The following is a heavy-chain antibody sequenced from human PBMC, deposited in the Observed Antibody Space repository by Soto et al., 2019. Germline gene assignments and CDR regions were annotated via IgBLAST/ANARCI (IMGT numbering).Heavy chain of an antibody. CDR3: ARGVSAGVDY. CDR1: GYSFTSLD. CDR2: MQPSTGRT. J-gene: IGHJ4*02. V-gene: IGHV1-8*01. Sequence: QVQLVQSGAEVREPGASVKVSCKASGYSFTSLDINWVRQTAGQGLEWMGWMQPSTGRTGYAQKFQGGVTMTRDTSINTAYMELTTLTSEDTAFYYCARGVSAGVDYWGQGTLVTVSS. D-gene: IGHD1-26*01.